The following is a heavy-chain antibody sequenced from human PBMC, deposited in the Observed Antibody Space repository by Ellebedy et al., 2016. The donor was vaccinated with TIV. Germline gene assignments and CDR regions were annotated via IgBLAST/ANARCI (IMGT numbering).Heavy chain of an antibody. CDR1: GFTFSAYV. CDR3: VKDRGSGDRSGF. J-gene: IGHJ4*02. CDR2: ISGPDSIT. Sequence: GESLKISCAASGFTFSAYVMSWVRQAPGKGLEWVSAISGPDSITYYADSVKGRFTISRDNSKNTLFLQMNRLRVEDTAVYYCVKDRGSGDRSGFWGQGTLVIVSS. D-gene: IGHD2-21*01. V-gene: IGHV3-23*01.